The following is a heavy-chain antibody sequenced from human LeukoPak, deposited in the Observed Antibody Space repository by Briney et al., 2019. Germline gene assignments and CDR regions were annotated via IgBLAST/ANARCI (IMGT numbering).Heavy chain of an antibody. D-gene: IGHD3-16*01. CDR3: ARGFWGESNAPIDY. V-gene: IGHV1-2*02. CDR1: GYTFTGYY. Sequence: ASVKVSCKASGYTFTGYYMHWVRQAPGQGLEWMGWINPNSGGTNYAQKFQGRVTMTRDTSISTAYMELSRLRSDDTAVYYCARGFWGESNAPIDYWGQGTLVTVSS. J-gene: IGHJ4*02. CDR2: INPNSGGT.